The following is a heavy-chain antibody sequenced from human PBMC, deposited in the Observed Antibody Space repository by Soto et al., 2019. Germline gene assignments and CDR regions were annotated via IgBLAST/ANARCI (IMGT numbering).Heavy chain of an antibody. CDR1: GGTFSSYA. J-gene: IGHJ4*02. V-gene: IGHV1-69*06. Sequence: ASVKVSCKASGGTFSSYAISWVRQAPGQGLEWMGGIIPIFGTANYAQKFQGRVTITADKSTSTAYMELSSLRSEDTAVYYRARRKWRQTDYFDYWGKGTLVTV. D-gene: IGHD5-12*01. CDR3: ARRKWRQTDYFDY. CDR2: IIPIFGTA.